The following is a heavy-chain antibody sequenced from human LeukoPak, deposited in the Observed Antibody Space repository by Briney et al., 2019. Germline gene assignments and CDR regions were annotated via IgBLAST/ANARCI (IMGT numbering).Heavy chain of an antibody. J-gene: IGHJ6*03. Sequence: SETLSLTCSVSGGSISSYYWSWLRQPPGKGLEWIGYIYYSGRTNYNPSLKSRVTISVDTSKNQFSLKLSSVTAADTAVYYCARGRLGYCSSTSCYSGSYYYYYYMDVWGKGTTVTISS. V-gene: IGHV4-59*01. CDR1: GGSISSYY. D-gene: IGHD2-2*02. CDR3: ARGRLGYCSSTSCYSGSYYYYYYMDV. CDR2: IYYSGRT.